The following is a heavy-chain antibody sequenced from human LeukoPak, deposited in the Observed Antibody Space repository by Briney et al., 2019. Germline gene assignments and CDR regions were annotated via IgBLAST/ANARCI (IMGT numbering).Heavy chain of an antibody. CDR3: ASKLLPAAEQGLAY. CDR1: GFTFSDYY. D-gene: IGHD2-2*01. J-gene: IGHJ4*02. CDR2: ISSSGSTI. Sequence: GGSLRLSCAASGFTFSDYYMSWIRQAPGKGLEWVSYISSSGSTIYYADSVKGRFTIFRDNSKNTLHLQMHSLRVEDTAVYYCASKLLPAAEQGLAYWGQGTLVTVSS. V-gene: IGHV3-11*01.